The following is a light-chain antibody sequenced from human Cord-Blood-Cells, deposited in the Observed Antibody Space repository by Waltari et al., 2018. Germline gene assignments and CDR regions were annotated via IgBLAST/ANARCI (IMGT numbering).Light chain of an antibody. J-gene: IGLJ1*01. Sequence: QSALTQPASVSGSPGQSITIPCPGTSSDVGGYNYVSWYQQHPGKAPKLMIYEVSNRPSGVSNRFSGSKSGNTASLTISVLQAEDEAEYYCSSYTSSSTYVFGTGTKVTVL. CDR3: SSYTSSSTYV. CDR2: EVS. CDR1: SSDVGGYNY. V-gene: IGLV2-14*01.